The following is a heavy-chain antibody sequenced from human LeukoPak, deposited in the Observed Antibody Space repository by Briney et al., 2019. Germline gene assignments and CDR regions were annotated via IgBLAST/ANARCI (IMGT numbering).Heavy chain of an antibody. Sequence: GGSLRLSCAASGFSFSYFGMDWVRQAPGKGLEWVACIWHDGSKTYFAESVRGRFTISRDNSKNTVDLQMNSLRVEDTAVYYCAGWGSHPPLNPWGQGTLVTVSS. CDR3: AGWGSHPPLNP. J-gene: IGHJ5*02. D-gene: IGHD7-27*01. CDR1: GFSFSYFG. CDR2: IWHDGSKT. V-gene: IGHV3-30*02.